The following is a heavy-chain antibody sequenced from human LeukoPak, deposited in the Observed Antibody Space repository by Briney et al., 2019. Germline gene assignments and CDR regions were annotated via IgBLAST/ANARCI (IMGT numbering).Heavy chain of an antibody. D-gene: IGHD1-26*01. CDR3: ARSYSGSSSFDY. Sequence: SETLSLTCTVSGGSISSYYWSWIRQPPGQGLEWIGYIYYSGNTNYNPSLKSRVTISLDTSKNQFSLELSSVTAADTAVYYCARSYSGSSSFDYWGQGILVTVSS. J-gene: IGHJ4*02. CDR2: IYYSGNT. CDR1: GGSISSYY. V-gene: IGHV4-59*08.